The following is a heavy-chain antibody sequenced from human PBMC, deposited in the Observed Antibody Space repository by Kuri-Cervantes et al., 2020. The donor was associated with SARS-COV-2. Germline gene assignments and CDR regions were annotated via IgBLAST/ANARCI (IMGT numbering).Heavy chain of an antibody. Sequence: SQTLSLTCAVSGYSISSGYYWGWIRQPPGKGLEWIGSIYHSGSTYYNPSLKSRVTISVDTSKNQFSLKLSSVTAADTAVYYCAKGLGYCSSTSCYEFDYWGQGTLVTVSS. CDR2: IYHSGST. V-gene: IGHV4-38-2*01. J-gene: IGHJ4*02. D-gene: IGHD2-2*01. CDR3: AKGLGYCSSTSCYEFDY. CDR1: GYSISSGYY.